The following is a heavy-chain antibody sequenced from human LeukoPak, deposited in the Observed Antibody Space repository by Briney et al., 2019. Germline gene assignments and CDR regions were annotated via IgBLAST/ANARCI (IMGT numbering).Heavy chain of an antibody. CDR1: GCTFSDYF. Sequence: GGSLRLSCAASGCTFSDYFMSWIRQAPGKGLEWVSYISSSGSTIYYADSVKGRFTISRDNAKNSLYLQMNSLTAEDTAVYYCARVEYSSSWQIVYYFDYWGQGTLVTVSS. CDR2: ISSSGSTI. J-gene: IGHJ4*02. CDR3: ARVEYSSSWQIVYYFDY. V-gene: IGHV3-11*04. D-gene: IGHD6-13*01.